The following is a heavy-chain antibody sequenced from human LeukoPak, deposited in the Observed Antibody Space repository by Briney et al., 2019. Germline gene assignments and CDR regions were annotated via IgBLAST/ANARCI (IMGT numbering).Heavy chain of an antibody. CDR3: TRDDPDYGSGDDAFDI. CDR2: ISYDGKMK. CDR1: GFTFGSYS. V-gene: IGHV3-30*04. J-gene: IGHJ3*02. Sequence: GKSLRLSCVASGFTFGSYSMHWVRQAPGKGLEWVAVISYDGKMKSYADSVKGRFSTSRDNYENTLYLQMDSLRVEDTAVYYCTRDDPDYGSGDDAFDIWGQGTMVTVSS. D-gene: IGHD3-10*01.